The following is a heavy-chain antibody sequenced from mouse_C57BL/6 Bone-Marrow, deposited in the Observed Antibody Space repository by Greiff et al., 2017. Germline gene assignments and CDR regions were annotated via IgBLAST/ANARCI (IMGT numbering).Heavy chain of an antibody. CDR3: TRYYREAYYAMDY. Sequence: VQLQQSGTVLARPGASVKMSCKTSGYTFTSYWMHWVKQRPGQGLEWIGAIYPGNSDTSYNQKFKGKAKLTAVTSASTAYMELSSLTNEDSAVYYGTRYYREAYYAMDYWGQGTSVTVSS. J-gene: IGHJ4*01. CDR2: IYPGNSDT. D-gene: IGHD1-1*01. V-gene: IGHV1-5*01. CDR1: GYTFTSYW.